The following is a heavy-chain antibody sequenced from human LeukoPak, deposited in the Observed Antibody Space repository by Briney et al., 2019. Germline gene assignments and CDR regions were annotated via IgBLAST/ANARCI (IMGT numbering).Heavy chain of an antibody. Sequence: ASVKVSCKASGGTFSSYAISWVRQAPGQGLEWMGGIIPIFGTANYAQKFQGRVTITADKSTGTAYMELSSLRSEDTAVYYCARYDSSGYYVRNWFDPWGQGTLVTVSS. D-gene: IGHD3-22*01. CDR3: ARYDSSGYYVRNWFDP. V-gene: IGHV1-69*06. CDR1: GGTFSSYA. J-gene: IGHJ5*02. CDR2: IIPIFGTA.